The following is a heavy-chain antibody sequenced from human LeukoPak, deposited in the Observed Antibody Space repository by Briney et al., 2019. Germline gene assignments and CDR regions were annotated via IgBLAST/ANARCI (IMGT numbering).Heavy chain of an antibody. J-gene: IGHJ6*04. V-gene: IGHV4-39*07. CDR3: ARVGRRVLMDV. D-gene: IGHD3-10*01. CDR1: GGSVSSSTYY. Sequence: SETLSLTCTVSGGSVSSSTYYWEWIRQPPGKGLEWIGSIYYSGSTYYNPSLKSRVTISVDTSKNQFSLKLSSVTAADTAVYYCARVGRRVLMDVWGKGTTVTVSS. CDR2: IYYSGST.